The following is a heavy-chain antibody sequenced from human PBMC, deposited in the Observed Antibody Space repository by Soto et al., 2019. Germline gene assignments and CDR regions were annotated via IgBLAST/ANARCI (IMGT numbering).Heavy chain of an antibody. CDR1: GYSISTGFN. CDR2: VYHGGGT. D-gene: IGHD6-19*01. CDR3: ARHWGTGFYHFDS. Sequence: SETLSLTCAVSGYSISTGFNWGWIRRPPGKGLEWIGSVYHGGGTYYSPCLKSRVTISVDESKNQISLVLSSVTAADTALYYCARHWGTGFYHFDSWGQGTRVTVYS. V-gene: IGHV4-38-2*01. J-gene: IGHJ4*02.